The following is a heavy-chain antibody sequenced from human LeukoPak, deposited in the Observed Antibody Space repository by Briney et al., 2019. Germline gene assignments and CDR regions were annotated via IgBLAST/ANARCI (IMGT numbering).Heavy chain of an antibody. J-gene: IGHJ3*02. V-gene: IGHV1-3*03. D-gene: IGHD7-27*01. CDR2: INAGNGNT. CDR1: GYTFTGYY. CDR3: ARVQLGIGAFDI. Sequence: ASVKVSCKASGYTFTGYYMHWVRQAPGQRLEWMGWINAGNGNTKYSQEFQGRVTITRDTSASTAYMELSSLRSEDMAVYYCARVQLGIGAFDIWGQGTMVTVSS.